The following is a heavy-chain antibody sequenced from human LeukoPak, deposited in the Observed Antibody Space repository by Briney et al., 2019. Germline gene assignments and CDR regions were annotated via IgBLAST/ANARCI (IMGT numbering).Heavy chain of an antibody. V-gene: IGHV4-38-2*02. Sequence: SETLSLTCTVSGSSISSGYFWGWIRQPPGKGLEWIASIFHSGRTYYNPSLKSRVTITVDTSKYQFSLTLRSVTAADTAVYYCARETETQWQYWGQGTLVTVSS. CDR3: ARETETQWQY. J-gene: IGHJ3*01. D-gene: IGHD6-19*01. CDR1: GSSISSGYF. CDR2: IFHSGRT.